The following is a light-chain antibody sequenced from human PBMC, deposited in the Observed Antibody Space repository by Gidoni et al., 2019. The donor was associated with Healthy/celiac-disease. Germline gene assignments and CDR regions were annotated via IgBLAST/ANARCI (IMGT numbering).Light chain of an antibody. V-gene: IGLV2-14*01. Sequence: QSALTQPASVSGSPGQSITISCTGTSSDVGGYNYVSWYQQHPGKAPKLIIHDVSNRPSGVSNRFSGSKSGNTASLTISGLQAEDEADYYCSSYTSSSTPRVFGGGTKLTVL. CDR2: DVS. J-gene: IGLJ3*02. CDR3: SSYTSSSTPRV. CDR1: SSDVGGYNY.